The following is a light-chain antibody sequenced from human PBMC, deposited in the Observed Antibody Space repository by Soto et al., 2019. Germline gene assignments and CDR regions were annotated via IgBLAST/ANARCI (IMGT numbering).Light chain of an antibody. CDR1: QNIYSN. CDR3: QQYHNLWS. V-gene: IGKV3-15*01. J-gene: IGKJ1*01. CDR2: RAS. Sequence: GLTQSPATLSVYPGDRVTLSFWASQNIYSNLGWYQQRPGQAPRLIIYRASARPTGIPARFSGSGSGTEFTLTISSLQSEDFATYYCQQYHNLWSFGRGTKVDIK.